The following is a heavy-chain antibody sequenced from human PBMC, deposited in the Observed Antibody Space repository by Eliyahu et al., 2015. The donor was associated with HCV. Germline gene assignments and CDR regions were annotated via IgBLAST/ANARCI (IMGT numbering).Heavy chain of an antibody. J-gene: IGHJ4*02. Sequence: QVQLQESGPGLVKPSQTLSLTCTVSGGSIXSGGYFWXWIRHHPGKGLEWIGYIYYSGSTYYNPSLKSRVTISVDTSKNQFSLNLSSVTAADTAVYYCARDRGGITKAQGEFDYWGQGTLVTVSS. CDR1: GGSIXSGGYF. CDR3: ARDRGGITKAQGEFDY. CDR2: IYYSGST. V-gene: IGHV4-31*03. D-gene: IGHD3-10*01.